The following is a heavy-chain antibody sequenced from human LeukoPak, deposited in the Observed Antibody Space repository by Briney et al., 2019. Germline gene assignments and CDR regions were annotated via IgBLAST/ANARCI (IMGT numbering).Heavy chain of an antibody. V-gene: IGHV4-34*01. Sequence: SETLSLTCAVYGGSFSGYYWSWIRQPPGKGLGWIGEINHSGSTNYNPSLKSRVTISVDTSKNQFSLKLSSVTAADTAVYYCARRYDSSGFNWFDPWGQGTLVTVSS. D-gene: IGHD6-19*01. CDR2: INHSGST. J-gene: IGHJ5*02. CDR1: GGSFSGYY. CDR3: ARRYDSSGFNWFDP.